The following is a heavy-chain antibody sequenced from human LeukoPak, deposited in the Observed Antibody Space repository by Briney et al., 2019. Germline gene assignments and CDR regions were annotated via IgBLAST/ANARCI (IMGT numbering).Heavy chain of an antibody. CDR3: ARVPSRIVGATTNAFDG. V-gene: IGHV3-74*01. Sequence: PGGSLRLSCAASGFTFSSYWMHWVRQAPGKGLVWVSRINSDGSSTNYADSVKGRFTISRDNAKNTLYLQMNSLRAEDTAVYYCARVPSRIVGATTNAFDGGGQGTMVTVSS. J-gene: IGHJ3*01. CDR2: INSDGSST. D-gene: IGHD1-26*01. CDR1: GFTFSSYW.